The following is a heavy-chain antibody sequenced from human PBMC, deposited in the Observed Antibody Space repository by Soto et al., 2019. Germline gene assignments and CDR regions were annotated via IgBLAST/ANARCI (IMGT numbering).Heavy chain of an antibody. CDR3: ARVTGYYDSSGYNGPLDY. J-gene: IGHJ4*02. D-gene: IGHD3-22*01. CDR2: INPNSGGT. CDR1: GYTFTGYY. Sequence: ASVKVSCKASGYTFTGYYMHWVRQAPAQELEWMGWINPNSGGTNYAQKFQGWVTMTRDTSISTAYMELSRLRSDDTAVYYCARVTGYYDSSGYNGPLDYWGQGTLVTVSS. V-gene: IGHV1-2*04.